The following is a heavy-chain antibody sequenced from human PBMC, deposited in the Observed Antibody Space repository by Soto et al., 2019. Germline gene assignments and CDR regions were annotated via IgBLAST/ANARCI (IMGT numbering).Heavy chain of an antibody. Sequence: PSETLSLTCAVYGGSFSGYYWSWIRQPPGKGLEWIGEINHSGSTNYNPSLKSRVTISVDTSKNQFSLKLSSVTAADTAVYYCARGGLYSSSWYVSYYYYGMDVWGQGTTVTVSS. CDR1: GGSFSGYY. CDR3: ARGGLYSSSWYVSYYYYGMDV. D-gene: IGHD6-13*01. J-gene: IGHJ6*02. V-gene: IGHV4-34*01. CDR2: INHSGST.